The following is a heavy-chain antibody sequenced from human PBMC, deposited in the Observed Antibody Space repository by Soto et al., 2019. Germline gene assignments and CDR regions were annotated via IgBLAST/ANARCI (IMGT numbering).Heavy chain of an antibody. D-gene: IGHD6-13*01. V-gene: IGHV3-74*01. CDR3: ATEGGSSSWPPVDY. Sequence: EVQLVESGGGLVQPGGSLRLSCAASGFTFGSYWMHWVRQAPGKGLVWVSRISSDGSSTNYADSVKGRFTISRDNAKNTLYLQMNSLRAEDTAVYYCATEGGSSSWPPVDYWGQGTLVTVSS. J-gene: IGHJ4*02. CDR2: ISSDGSST. CDR1: GFTFGSYW.